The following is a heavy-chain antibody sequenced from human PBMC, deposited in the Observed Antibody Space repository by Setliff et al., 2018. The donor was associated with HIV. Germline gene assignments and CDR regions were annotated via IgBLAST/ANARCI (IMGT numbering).Heavy chain of an antibody. D-gene: IGHD3-3*01. CDR1: GGSISSGTYH. V-gene: IGHV4-39*01. J-gene: IGHJ5*02. Sequence: PSETMSLTCTVSGGSISSGTYHWGWIRQPPGEGLEWIGSIYYSGSTYYNPSLKSRVTISVDTSNNQFSLSLSSVTAADTAVFYCARLPTDDFWGRQSERSYLDPWGQGTLVTVSS. CDR2: IYYSGST. CDR3: ARLPTDDFWGRQSERSYLDP.